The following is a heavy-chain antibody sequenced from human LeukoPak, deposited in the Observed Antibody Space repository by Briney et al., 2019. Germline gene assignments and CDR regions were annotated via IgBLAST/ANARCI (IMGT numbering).Heavy chain of an antibody. V-gene: IGHV4-34*01. CDR2: INHSGST. CDR3: ARGLDGMDV. J-gene: IGHJ6*02. Sequence: SETLSLTCAVYGGSFSGYYWSWIRQPPGKGLEWIGEINHSGSTNYNLSLKSRVTISVDTSKNQFSLKLSSVTAADTAVYYCARGLDGMDVWGQGTTVTVSS. CDR1: GGSFSGYY.